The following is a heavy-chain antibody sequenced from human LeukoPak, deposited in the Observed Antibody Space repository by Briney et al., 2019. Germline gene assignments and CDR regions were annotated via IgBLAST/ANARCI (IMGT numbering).Heavy chain of an antibody. CDR2: INSDGSST. CDR1: GFSFSSYW. V-gene: IGHV3-74*01. Sequence: GGSLRLSCAASGFSFSSYWMHWVRQTPGRGLMWVSRINSDGSSTTYADSVKGRFTISRDNAKNTLYLQMNSLRAEDTAVYYCARRYCSGGTCYLDYWGQGTLVTVSS. CDR3: ARRYCSGGTCYLDY. D-gene: IGHD2-15*01. J-gene: IGHJ4*02.